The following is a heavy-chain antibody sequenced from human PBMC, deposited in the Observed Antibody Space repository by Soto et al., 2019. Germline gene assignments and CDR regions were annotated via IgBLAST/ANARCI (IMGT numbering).Heavy chain of an antibody. CDR2: VYPSDSIT. D-gene: IGHD1-26*01. CDR3: ARHFIVVFFSSPDNDVFIL. V-gene: IGHV5-51*01. Sequence: GESLKISCKASGYSFTSYWIAWVRQMPGKGLEWLGSVYPSDSITRYSPSFQGQVSIAADRSVSTAYLQWSSLKASDTAIYYCARHFIVVFFSSPDNDVFILWSRGTRFTVS. CDR1: GYSFTSYW. J-gene: IGHJ2*01.